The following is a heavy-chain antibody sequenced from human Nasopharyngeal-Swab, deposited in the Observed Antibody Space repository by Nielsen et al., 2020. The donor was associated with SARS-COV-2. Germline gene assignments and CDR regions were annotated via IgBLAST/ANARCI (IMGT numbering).Heavy chain of an antibody. V-gene: IGHV3-74*01. CDR2: ISGEGSAT. Sequence: GGSLRLSCVASGFNSSSYWMNWVSQVPGKGMVWVSRISGEGSATSYADSVQGRFIIPRDNARNTVFLQMNSLSEEDTAVYYIEGIWSSNDAFDIGGQGTMVTVSS. J-gene: IGHJ3*02. CDR3: EGIWSSNDAFDI. CDR1: GFNSSSYW. D-gene: IGHD2-15*01.